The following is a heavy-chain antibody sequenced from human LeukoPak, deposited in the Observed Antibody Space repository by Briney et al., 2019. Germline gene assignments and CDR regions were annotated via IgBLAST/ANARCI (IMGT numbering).Heavy chain of an antibody. V-gene: IGHV3-66*01. CDR1: GLTVSNKY. CDR3: ARVISSRFFDY. Sequence: GWSLRHSCAASGLTVSNKYMTGVRQAPGKGLDGVSVIYSGGSTYYADSVKGRFTISRDNSKNTLYLQMNSLRAEDTAVYYCARVISSRFFDYWGQGTRVTVSS. D-gene: IGHD2-15*01. CDR2: IYSGGST. J-gene: IGHJ4*02.